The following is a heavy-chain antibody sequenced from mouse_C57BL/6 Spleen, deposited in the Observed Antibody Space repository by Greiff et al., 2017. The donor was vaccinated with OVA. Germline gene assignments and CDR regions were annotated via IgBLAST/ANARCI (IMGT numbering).Heavy chain of an antibody. Sequence: VQLQQPGAELVMPGASVKLSCKASGYTFTSYWMHWVKQRPGQGLEWIGEIDPSDSYTNYNQKFKGKSTLTVDKSSSTAYMQLSSLTSEDSAVYYCARYGNFSYWYFDVWGTGTTVTVSS. D-gene: IGHD2-1*01. V-gene: IGHV1-69*01. CDR2: IDPSDSYT. CDR3: ARYGNFSYWYFDV. CDR1: GYTFTSYW. J-gene: IGHJ1*03.